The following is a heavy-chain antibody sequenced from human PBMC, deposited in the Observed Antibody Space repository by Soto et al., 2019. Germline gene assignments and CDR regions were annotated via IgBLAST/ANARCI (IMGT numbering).Heavy chain of an antibody. CDR2: IYYSGST. CDR1: GGSISSGGYY. J-gene: IGHJ4*02. Sequence: SVTLSLTCTVSGGSISSGGYYWSWIRQHPGKGLEWIGYIYYSGSTYYNPSLKSRVTISVDTSKNQFSLKLSSVTAADTAVYYCARGSPNCSGGSCSLDFDYWGQGTLVTVSS. CDR3: ARGSPNCSGGSCSLDFDY. D-gene: IGHD2-15*01. V-gene: IGHV4-31*03.